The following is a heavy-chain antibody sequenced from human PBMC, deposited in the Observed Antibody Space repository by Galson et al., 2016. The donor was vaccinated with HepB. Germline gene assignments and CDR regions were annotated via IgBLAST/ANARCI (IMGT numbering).Heavy chain of an antibody. CDR1: GGSISSGSYY. CDR3: ARAYSSSFPRDAFDF. Sequence: TLSLTCTVSGGSISSGSYYWNWIRQPAGKGLEWIGRIYTSGSTNYNPSLKSRVTISVDTSKNQLSLKLSSVTAADTAVYYCARAYSSSFPRDAFDFWGQGTMVIVSS. CDR2: IYTSGST. V-gene: IGHV4-61*02. J-gene: IGHJ3*01. D-gene: IGHD6-6*01.